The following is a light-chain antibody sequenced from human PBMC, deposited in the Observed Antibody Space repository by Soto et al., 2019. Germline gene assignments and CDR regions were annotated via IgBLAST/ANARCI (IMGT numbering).Light chain of an antibody. CDR1: QSISSW. CDR3: QQYSILWT. Sequence: DIQMTQAPSTVSAVVGDRVSITCRARQSISSWLAWYQLKPRKAPKLLIYGASRLEIGVPSSFSGSGSGPDFTLTIISRRPDDVATYYFQQYSILWTFGQGTKVQMK. J-gene: IGKJ1*01. CDR2: GAS. V-gene: IGKV1-5*01.